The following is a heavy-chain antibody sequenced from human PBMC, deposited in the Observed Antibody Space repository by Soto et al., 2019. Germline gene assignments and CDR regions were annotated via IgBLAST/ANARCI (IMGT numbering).Heavy chain of an antibody. CDR1: GGSISGYY. Sequence: SETLSLTCNVSGGSISGYYWSWIRQPPGKGLEYIGYIYYRGSTNYNPSLESRVTMSVDTSRNQFSLKVNSVTAADTAVYYCAGQQLLPFYYALDVWGQGTTVTVSS. CDR3: AGQQLLPFYYALDV. D-gene: IGHD6-13*01. V-gene: IGHV4-59*01. CDR2: IYYRGST. J-gene: IGHJ6*02.